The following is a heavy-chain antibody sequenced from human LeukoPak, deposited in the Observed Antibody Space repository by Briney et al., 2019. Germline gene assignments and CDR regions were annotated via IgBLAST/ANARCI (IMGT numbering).Heavy chain of an antibody. J-gene: IGHJ1*01. CDR1: GFTFSSYA. CDR2: ISSNGGST. Sequence: GGPLRLSCSASGFTFSSYAIHWVRQAPGKGLEYVSGISSNGGSTYYADSVKGRFTISRDNSKNTVYLQMSSLRAEDTAVYYCVKGGLTLTTIYFHHWGQGTLVTVSS. CDR3: VKGGLTLTTIYFHH. D-gene: IGHD1-1*01. V-gene: IGHV3-64D*09.